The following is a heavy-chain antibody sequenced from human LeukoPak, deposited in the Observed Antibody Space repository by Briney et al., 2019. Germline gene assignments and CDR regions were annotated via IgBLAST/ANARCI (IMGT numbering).Heavy chain of an antibody. CDR1: GFNFRQAW. V-gene: IGHV3-15*01. Sequence: PGGSLRLSCAASGFNFRQAWMSWVRQAPGKGLEWVGRLKSYKDGGTTDYAAPVKGRFTISRDDSESTLYLQMNSLKTEDTGVYYCAKGGEWEPSYWGQGTLVTVSS. CDR3: AKGGEWEPSY. CDR2: LKSYKDGGTT. J-gene: IGHJ4*02. D-gene: IGHD1-26*01.